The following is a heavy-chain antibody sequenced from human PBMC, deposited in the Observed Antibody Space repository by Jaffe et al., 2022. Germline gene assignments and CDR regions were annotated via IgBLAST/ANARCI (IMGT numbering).Heavy chain of an antibody. CDR1: GFTFDDYA. V-gene: IGHV3-9*01. Sequence: EVQLVESGGGLVQPGRSLRLSCAASGFTFDDYAMHWVRQAPGKGLEWVSGISWNSGSIGYADSVKGRFTISRDNAKNSLYLQMNSLRAEDTALYYCAKDMSQYCSSTSCEVDAFDIWGQGTMVTVSS. CDR2: ISWNSGSI. CDR3: AKDMSQYCSSTSCEVDAFDI. D-gene: IGHD2-2*01. J-gene: IGHJ3*02.